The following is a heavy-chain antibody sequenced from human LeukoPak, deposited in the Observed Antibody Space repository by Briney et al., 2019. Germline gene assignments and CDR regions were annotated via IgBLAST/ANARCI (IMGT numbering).Heavy chain of an antibody. D-gene: IGHD1-1*01. Sequence: SVKVSCKASGGTFSSYAISWVRQAPGQGLEWMGRIIPIFGPANYAQKFQGRVTITTDESTSTAYMELSSLRSEDTAVYYCASGTGTTNDYWGQGTLVTVSS. V-gene: IGHV1-69*05. CDR2: IIPIFGPA. CDR3: ASGTGTTNDY. CDR1: GGTFSSYA. J-gene: IGHJ4*02.